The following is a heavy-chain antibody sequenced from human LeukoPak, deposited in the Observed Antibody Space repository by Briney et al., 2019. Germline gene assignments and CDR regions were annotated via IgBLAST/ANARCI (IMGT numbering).Heavy chain of an antibody. Sequence: GASVKVSCKASGGTFSSYAISWVRQAPGQGLEWMGGIIPIFGTANYAQKFQGRGTITTDESTSTAYMELSSLRSEDTAVYYCARGSEYCSSTSCYGVRDWFDPWGQGTLVTVSS. CDR2: IIPIFGTA. D-gene: IGHD2-2*01. CDR3: ARGSEYCSSTSCYGVRDWFDP. CDR1: GGTFSSYA. V-gene: IGHV1-69*05. J-gene: IGHJ5*02.